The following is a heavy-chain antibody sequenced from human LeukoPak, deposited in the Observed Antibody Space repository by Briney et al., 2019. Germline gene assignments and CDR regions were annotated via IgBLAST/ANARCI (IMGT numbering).Heavy chain of an antibody. CDR2: IYTSGST. CDR1: GGSISSGSYY. V-gene: IGHV4-61*02. Sequence: PSQTLSLTCTVSGGSISSGSYYRSWIRQPAGKGLEWIGRIYTSGSTNYNPSLKSRVTISVDTSKNQFSLKLSSVTAADTAVYYCARQYSSSWSLYYFDYWGQGTLVTVSS. J-gene: IGHJ4*02. D-gene: IGHD6-13*01. CDR3: ARQYSSSWSLYYFDY.